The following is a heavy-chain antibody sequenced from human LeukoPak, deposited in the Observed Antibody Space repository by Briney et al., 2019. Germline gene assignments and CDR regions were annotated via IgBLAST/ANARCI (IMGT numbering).Heavy chain of an antibody. Sequence: GGSLRLSCAASGFTFSNAWMNWVRQAPGKGLEWVSIIYSGGSTSYADSVKGRFTISRDNSKNTLYLQMNSLRTEDTAVYYCARGGSYFDITGYYFYWGQGTLVTVSS. CDR1: GFTFSNAW. V-gene: IGHV3-66*01. D-gene: IGHD3-22*01. CDR3: ARGGSYFDITGYYFY. J-gene: IGHJ4*02. CDR2: IYSGGST.